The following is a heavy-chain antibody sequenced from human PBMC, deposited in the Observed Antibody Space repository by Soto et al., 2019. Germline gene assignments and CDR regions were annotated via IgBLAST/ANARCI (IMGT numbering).Heavy chain of an antibody. CDR1: GDSISTYY. CDR2: VYHSGST. CDR3: ARDGSPENYYSAAMDI. D-gene: IGHD1-1*01. Sequence: QVQLQESGPGLVKPSETLSLTCTVSGDSISTYYWSWIRQSPGKGLEWIGNVYHSGSTNYNPSLKSRVTISVDTSKNQFSLRLTSVTAADTAVYYCARDGSPENYYSAAMDIWGQGTAVTVSS. J-gene: IGHJ6*02. V-gene: IGHV4-59*01.